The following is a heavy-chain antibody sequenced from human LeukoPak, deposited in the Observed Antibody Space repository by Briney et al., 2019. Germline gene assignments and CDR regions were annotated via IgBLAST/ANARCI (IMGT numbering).Heavy chain of an antibody. CDR1: GFTFSTYA. CDR3: AKAPVTTCRGAYCYPFDY. J-gene: IGHJ4*02. V-gene: IGHV3-23*01. CDR2: ISGTGGST. Sequence: GGSLRLSCAASGFTFSTYAMTWVRQAPGKGLEWVSLISGTGGSTYYADSVKCRFTSSRDNSKNTLYLQMNSLRAEDTAVYYCAKAPVTTCRGAYCYPFDYWGQGTLVTVSS. D-gene: IGHD2-21*01.